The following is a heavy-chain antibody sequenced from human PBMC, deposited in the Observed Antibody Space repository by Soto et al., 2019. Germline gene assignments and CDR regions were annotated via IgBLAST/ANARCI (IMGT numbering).Heavy chain of an antibody. Sequence: QVQLVQSGAEVKKPGASVKVSCKASGYTFTSYGISWVRQAPGQGLEWMGWISANNGNTNYAQKLQGRVTMTPDTSTSTAYMERRSLRSDDTAVYYCARDRGSYALDYWGQGTLVTVSS. CDR1: GYTFTSYG. J-gene: IGHJ4*02. CDR2: ISANNGNT. D-gene: IGHD1-26*01. CDR3: ARDRGSYALDY. V-gene: IGHV1-18*01.